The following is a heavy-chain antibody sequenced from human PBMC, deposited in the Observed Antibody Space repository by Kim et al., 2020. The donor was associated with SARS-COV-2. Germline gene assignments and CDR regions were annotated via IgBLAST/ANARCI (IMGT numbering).Heavy chain of an antibody. V-gene: IGHV3-9*01. Sequence: GGSLRLSCAASGFTFGDYAMHWVRQAPGKGLEWVSGISWNSGSIGYVDSVKGRFTISRDNAKNSLYLQMNSLRAEDTALYYCAKDMVYVWGSYPPAGAFDIWGQGTMVTVSS. CDR2: ISWNSGSI. CDR1: GFTFGDYA. J-gene: IGHJ3*02. D-gene: IGHD3-16*02. CDR3: AKDMVYVWGSYPPAGAFDI.